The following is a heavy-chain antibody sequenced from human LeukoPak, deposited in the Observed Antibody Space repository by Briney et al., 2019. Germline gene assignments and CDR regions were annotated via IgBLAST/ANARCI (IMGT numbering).Heavy chain of an antibody. CDR2: IYYSGTT. CDR3: ARYRPGAGDFDY. CDR1: GGSISSYY. D-gene: IGHD1-26*01. J-gene: IGHJ4*02. V-gene: IGHV4-59*08. Sequence: SETLSLTCTVSGGSISSYYWSWVRQPPGKGLEWIGYIYYSGTTNYTPSLKSRVTISVDTSKNQFSLKLSSVTAADTAVYYCARYRPGAGDFDYWGQGTLVTVSS.